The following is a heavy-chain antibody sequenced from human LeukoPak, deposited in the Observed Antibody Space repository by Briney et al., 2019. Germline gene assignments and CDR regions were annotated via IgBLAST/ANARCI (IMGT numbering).Heavy chain of an antibody. Sequence: GSSVKVSCKASGGTFSSYAISWVRQAPGQGCEWMGGIIPIFGTANYAQKFQGRVTTTADESTSTAYMKLSSLRSEGTAVYYCARRTIFGVETLLDYWGQGTLVTASS. CDR1: GGTFSSYA. D-gene: IGHD3-3*01. V-gene: IGHV1-69*01. J-gene: IGHJ4*02. CDR2: IIPIFGTA. CDR3: ARRTIFGVETLLDY.